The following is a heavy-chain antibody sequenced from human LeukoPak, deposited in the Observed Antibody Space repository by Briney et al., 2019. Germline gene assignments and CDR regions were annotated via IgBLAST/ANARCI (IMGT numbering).Heavy chain of an antibody. CDR3: ARATTYDILTGFSDY. D-gene: IGHD3-9*01. J-gene: IGHJ4*02. CDR1: GYTFTSYY. Sequence: GASVKLSCKASGYTFTSYYMHWVRQAPGQGLEWMGGFDHEDGETVYAQKFQGRVTMTRNTSISTAYMELSSLRAEDTAVYYCARATTYDILTGFSDYWGQGTLVTVSS. CDR2: FDHEDGET. V-gene: IGHV1-8*02.